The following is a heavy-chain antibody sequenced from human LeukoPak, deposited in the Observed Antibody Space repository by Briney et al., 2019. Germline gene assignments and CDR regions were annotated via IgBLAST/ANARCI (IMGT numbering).Heavy chain of an antibody. CDR1: GLTFSSLA. Sequence: PGGSLRLSCAASGLTFSSLAMDWVRQAPGKGLEWVGDISYDGTYAYYAASVRGRFTISRDNSKNTLYLQMNSLRTEDTAVYYCATESSLSNWGLGTLVTVSS. V-gene: IGHV3-30*04. D-gene: IGHD2/OR15-2a*01. J-gene: IGHJ4*02. CDR3: ATESSLSN. CDR2: ISYDGTYA.